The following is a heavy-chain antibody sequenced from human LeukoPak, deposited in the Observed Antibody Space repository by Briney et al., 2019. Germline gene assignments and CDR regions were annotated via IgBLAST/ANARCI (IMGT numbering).Heavy chain of an antibody. D-gene: IGHD3-9*01. V-gene: IGHV1-18*01. CDR2: ISAYNGNT. J-gene: IGHJ4*02. CDR1: GYTFTSYG. CDR3: ARSDFDWLLREKFFDY. Sequence: GASVKVSCKASGYTFTSYGISWVRQAPGQGLEWMGWISAYNGNTNYAQKLQGRVTMTTDTSTSTAYMELRSLRSDDTAVYYCARSDFDWLLREKFFDYWGQGTLVTVSS.